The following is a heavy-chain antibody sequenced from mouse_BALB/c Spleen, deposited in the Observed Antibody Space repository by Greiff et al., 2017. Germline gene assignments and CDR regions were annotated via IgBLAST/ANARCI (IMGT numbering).Heavy chain of an antibody. CDR2: ISSGGST. D-gene: IGHD2-4*01. CDR1: GFTFSSYA. J-gene: IGHJ3*01. CDR3: ARGGGYDYETFAY. V-gene: IGHV5-6-5*01. Sequence: EVQVVESGGGLVKPGGSLTLSCAASGFTFSSYALSWVRQTPEKRLEWVASISSGGSTYYPDSVKGRFTISRDNARNILYLQMSSLRSEDTAMYYCARGGGYDYETFAYWGQGTLVTVSA.